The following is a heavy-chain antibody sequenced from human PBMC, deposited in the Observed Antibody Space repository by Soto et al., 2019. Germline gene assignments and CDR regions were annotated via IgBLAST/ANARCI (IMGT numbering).Heavy chain of an antibody. Sequence: GGSLRLSCAASGFTFSSYSMNWVRQAPGKGLEWVSSISSSSSYIYYADSVKGRFTISRDNAKNSLYLQMNSLRAEDTAVYYCARDRGYSYGYDRGPYYYYYYGMDVWGQGTTVTVSS. CDR2: ISSSSSYI. J-gene: IGHJ6*02. CDR3: ARDRGYSYGYDRGPYYYYYYGMDV. D-gene: IGHD5-18*01. V-gene: IGHV3-21*01. CDR1: GFTFSSYS.